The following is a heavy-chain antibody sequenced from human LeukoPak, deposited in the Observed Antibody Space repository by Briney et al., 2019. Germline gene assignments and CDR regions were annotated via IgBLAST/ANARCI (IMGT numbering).Heavy chain of an antibody. D-gene: IGHD3-9*01. Sequence: GGSLRLSCAASGFTVSSNYMSWVRQAPGKGLEWVSVIYSGGSTYYADSVKSRFTISRDNSKNTLYLQMNSLRAEDTAVYYCARENILTGYYLGMDVWGQGTTVTVSS. CDR2: IYSGGST. CDR3: ARENILTGYYLGMDV. CDR1: GFTVSSNY. V-gene: IGHV3-53*01. J-gene: IGHJ6*02.